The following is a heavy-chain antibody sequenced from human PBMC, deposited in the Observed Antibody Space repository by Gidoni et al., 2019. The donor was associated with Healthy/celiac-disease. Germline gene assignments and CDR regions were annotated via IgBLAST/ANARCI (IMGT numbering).Heavy chain of an antibody. V-gene: IGHV1-69*04. CDR3: ARGWDMVRGLNWFDP. J-gene: IGHJ5*02. Sequence: QVQLVQSGAEVKKPGSSVKVSCKASGGTFSSYAIGWVRQAPGQGLEWMGRIIPILGIANYAQKFQGRVTITADKSTSTAYMELSSLRSEDTAVYYCARGWDMVRGLNWFDPWGQGTLVSVSS. D-gene: IGHD3-10*01. CDR2: IIPILGIA. CDR1: GGTFSSYA.